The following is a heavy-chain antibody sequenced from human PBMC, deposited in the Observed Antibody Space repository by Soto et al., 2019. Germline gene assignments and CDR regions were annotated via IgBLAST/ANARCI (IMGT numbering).Heavy chain of an antibody. CDR1: GFTFSSYG. D-gene: IGHD6-6*01. V-gene: IGHV3-30*18. CDR2: ISWDGNNK. CDR3: AKGGSSSARYFDR. Sequence: QVQVVESGGGVVQPGRSLRLSCAASGFTFSSYGMHWVRQAPGKGLEWVAIISWDGNNKYYADSVKGRFTISRDSSKNTLFLQMNSLRAEDTAVYYCAKGGSSSARYFDRWGQGNLFTVSS. J-gene: IGHJ5*02.